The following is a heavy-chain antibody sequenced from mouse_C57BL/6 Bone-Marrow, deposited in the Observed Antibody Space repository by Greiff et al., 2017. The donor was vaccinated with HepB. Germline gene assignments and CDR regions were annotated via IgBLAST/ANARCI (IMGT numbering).Heavy chain of an antibody. V-gene: IGHV1-63*01. CDR1: GYTFTNYW. CDR2: IYPGGGYT. J-gene: IGHJ2*01. D-gene: IGHD2-3*01. CDR3: ARGGIYDGYYGLDY. Sequence: QVQLQQSGAELVRPGTSVKMSCKASGYTFTNYWIGWAKQRPGHGLEWIGDIYPGGGYTNYNEKFKGKATLTADKSSSTAYMQFSSLTSEDSAIYYCARGGIYDGYYGLDYWGQGTTLTVSS.